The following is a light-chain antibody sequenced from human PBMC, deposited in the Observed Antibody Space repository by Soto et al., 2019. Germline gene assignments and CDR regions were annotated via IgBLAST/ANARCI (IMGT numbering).Light chain of an antibody. CDR2: GVF. CDR3: QQYGSSGT. Sequence: EIVLTQSPGTLSLSPGERATLSCRASQSVSSSFLTWYQQKPGQAPRLLIYGVFSRATGIPDRFSGSGSGTDFTLTISRLEPEDFAVYYCQQYGSSGTFGQGTKVEIK. CDR1: QSVSSSF. J-gene: IGKJ1*01. V-gene: IGKV3-20*01.